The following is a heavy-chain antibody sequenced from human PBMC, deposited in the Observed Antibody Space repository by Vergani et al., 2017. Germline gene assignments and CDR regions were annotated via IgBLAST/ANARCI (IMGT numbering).Heavy chain of an antibody. J-gene: IGHJ5*02. CDR3: ARSWTGNPGPNWFDP. Sequence: EVQLVESGGGLVQPGGSLRLSCAASGFTVSSNYMSWVRQAPGKGLEWVSVIYSGGSTYYADSVKGRFTISRHNSKNTLYLQMNSLRAEDTAVYYCARSWTGNPGPNWFDPWGQGTLVTVSS. D-gene: IGHD1-14*01. CDR1: GFTVSSNY. CDR2: IYSGGST. V-gene: IGHV3-53*04.